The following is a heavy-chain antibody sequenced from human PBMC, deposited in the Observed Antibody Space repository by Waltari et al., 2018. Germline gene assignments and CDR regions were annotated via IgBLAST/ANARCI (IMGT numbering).Heavy chain of an antibody. Sequence: QVQLQQWGAGLLKPSETLSLTCAVYGGSFSGYYWSWIRQPPGKGLEWIGEINHSGSTSYNPYLKSRVTISVDTSKNQFSLKLSSVTAADTAVYYCARGRGLWQNDYWGQGTLVTVSS. CDR1: GGSFSGYY. CDR3: ARGRGLWQNDY. CDR2: INHSGST. V-gene: IGHV4-34*01. D-gene: IGHD3-10*01. J-gene: IGHJ4*02.